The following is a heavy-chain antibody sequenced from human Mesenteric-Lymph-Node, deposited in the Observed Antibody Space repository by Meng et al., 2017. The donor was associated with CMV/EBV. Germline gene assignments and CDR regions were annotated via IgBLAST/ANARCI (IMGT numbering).Heavy chain of an antibody. CDR1: FPFITYA. D-gene: IGHD6-13*01. CDR2: INDSGGRA. J-gene: IGHJ4*02. CDR3: AKSKAGYSSSWADFDD. V-gene: IGHV3-23*01. Sequence: FPFITYALNWFRQAPGKGLEWVSTINDSGGRAYYADSVKGRFTISRDNSKNTLYLQMSSLRAEDTALYYCAKSKAGYSSSWADFDDWGQGTLVTVSS.